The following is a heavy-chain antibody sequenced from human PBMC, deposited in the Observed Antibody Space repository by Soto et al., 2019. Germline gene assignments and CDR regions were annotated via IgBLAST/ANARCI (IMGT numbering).Heavy chain of an antibody. J-gene: IGHJ4*02. V-gene: IGHV1-2*04. CDR2: DNPNSGGT. CDR1: GYTFTGYY. Sequence: ASVKVSCKASGYTFTGYYMHWVRQAPGQGLEWMGWDNPNSGGTNYAQKFQGWVTITRDTSISTAYMELSRLRSDDTAVYYCARELVDIVAVPAAIYFDYWGQGTLVTVSS. CDR3: ARELVDIVAVPAAIYFDY. D-gene: IGHD2-2*02.